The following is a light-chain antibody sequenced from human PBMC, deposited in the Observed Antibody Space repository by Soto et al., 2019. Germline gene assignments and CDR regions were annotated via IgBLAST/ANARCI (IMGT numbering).Light chain of an antibody. CDR2: AAS. CDR1: QIVNTKD. CDR3: QQYDRSPYT. J-gene: IGKJ2*01. Sequence: EIVLTQSPDTLSLSPGERATLSCRASQIVNTKDLAWYQHNPGQAPRLLIYAASSRAGGIPDKFSGSGSGTDFTFTINRLEPEDFAVYYCQQYDRSPYTFGQGTKLEI. V-gene: IGKV3-20*01.